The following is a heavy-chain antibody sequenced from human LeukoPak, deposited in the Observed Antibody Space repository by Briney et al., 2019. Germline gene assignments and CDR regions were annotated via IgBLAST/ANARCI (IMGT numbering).Heavy chain of an antibody. J-gene: IGHJ3*02. CDR2: IWYDGSNK. CDR1: GFTFSSYG. CDR3: ARDLTSRYCSSGSCYFGAFDI. Sequence: GRSLRLSCAASGFTFSSYGMQWVRQAPGKGLEWVAVIWYDGSNKYYADSVKGRFTISRDNSKNTLYLQMNSLRAEDTAVYYCARDLTSRYCSSGSCYFGAFDIWGQGTMVTVSS. D-gene: IGHD2-15*01. V-gene: IGHV3-33*01.